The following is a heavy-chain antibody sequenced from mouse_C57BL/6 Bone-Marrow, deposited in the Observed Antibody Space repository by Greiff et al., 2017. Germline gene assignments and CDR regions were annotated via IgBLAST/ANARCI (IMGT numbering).Heavy chain of an antibody. CDR2: IYPRDGST. CDR1: GYTFTSYD. V-gene: IGHV1-85*01. J-gene: IGHJ1*03. Sequence: VKLMESGPELVKPGASVKLSCKASGYTFTSYDINWVKQRPGQGLEWIGWIYPRDGSTKYNEKFKGKATLTVDTSSSTAYMELHSLTSEDSAVYFCARRDYDESRYFDVWGTGTTVTVSS. CDR3: ARRDYDESRYFDV. D-gene: IGHD2-4*01.